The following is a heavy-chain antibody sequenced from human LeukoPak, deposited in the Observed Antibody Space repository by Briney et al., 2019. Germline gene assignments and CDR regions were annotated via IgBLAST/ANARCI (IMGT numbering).Heavy chain of an antibody. D-gene: IGHD4-17*01. CDR3: ARQTPYYGGYPPGYYYYYMDV. Sequence: PSETLSLTCTVSGYSISSGYYWDWIRQPPGKGLEWIGSIYHSGNTYYNPSLKSRVTISVDTSKNQFAMKLTSVTAADTAVYYCARQTPYYGGYPPGYYYYYMDVWGKGTTVTVSS. V-gene: IGHV4-38-2*02. CDR2: IYHSGNT. J-gene: IGHJ6*03. CDR1: GYSISSGYY.